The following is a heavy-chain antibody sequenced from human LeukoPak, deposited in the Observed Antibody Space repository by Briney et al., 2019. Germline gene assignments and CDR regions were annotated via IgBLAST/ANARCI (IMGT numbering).Heavy chain of an antibody. CDR1: GYTFTSYC. V-gene: IGHV1-46*01. J-gene: IGHJ5*02. D-gene: IGHD1-26*01. CDR2: INPSGGST. CDR3: AREAVGATSDRWGNNWFDP. Sequence: GASVKVSCKASGYTFTSYCMHWVRQAPGQGLEWMGIINPSGGSTSYAQKFQGRVTMTRDMSTSTVYMELSSLRSEDTAVYYCAREAVGATSDRWGNNWFDPWGQGTLVTVSS.